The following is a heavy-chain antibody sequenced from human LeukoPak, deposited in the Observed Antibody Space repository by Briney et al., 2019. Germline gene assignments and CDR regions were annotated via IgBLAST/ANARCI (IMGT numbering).Heavy chain of an antibody. CDR3: AVGGLRGRVHNWFDP. V-gene: IGHV1-24*01. J-gene: IGHJ5*02. CDR1: GYTLTELS. Sequence: ASVKVSGKVSGYTLTELSMHWVRQAPGKGLEWMGGFDPEDGETIHAQKFQGRVTMTEDTSTDTAYMELSSLRSEDTAVYYCAVGGLRGRVHNWFDPWGQGTLVTVSS. D-gene: IGHD3-16*01. CDR2: FDPEDGET.